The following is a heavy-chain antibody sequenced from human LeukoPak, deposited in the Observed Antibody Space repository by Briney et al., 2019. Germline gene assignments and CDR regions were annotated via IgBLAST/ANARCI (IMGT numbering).Heavy chain of an antibody. CDR1: GFTFSSYE. D-gene: IGHD3-10*01. V-gene: IGHV3-48*03. Sequence: GGSLRLSCAASGFTFSSYEMNWVRQAPGKGLEWVSYTSSSGSTIYYADSVKGRFTISRDNAKNSLYLQMNSLRAEDTAVYYCARDGYYGSGSYGPNWFDPWGQGTLVTVSS. CDR2: TSSSGSTI. CDR3: ARDGYYGSGSYGPNWFDP. J-gene: IGHJ5*02.